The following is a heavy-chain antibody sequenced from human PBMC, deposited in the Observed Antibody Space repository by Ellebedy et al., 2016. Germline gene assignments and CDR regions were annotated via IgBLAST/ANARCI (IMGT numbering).Heavy chain of an antibody. CDR1: GGSISSYY. Sequence: SETLSLTXTVSGGSISSYYWSWIRQPPGKGLEWIGYIYYSGSTNYNPSLKSRVTMSVDTSKNQFSLKLSSVTAADTAVYYCARGGLYHGWCFDLWGRGTLVTVSS. CDR2: IYYSGST. V-gene: IGHV4-59*12. J-gene: IGHJ2*01. CDR3: ARGGLYHGWCFDL. D-gene: IGHD2-8*01.